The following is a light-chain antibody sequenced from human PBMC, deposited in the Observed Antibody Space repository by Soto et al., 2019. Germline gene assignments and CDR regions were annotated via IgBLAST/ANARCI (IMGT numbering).Light chain of an antibody. CDR3: QQYGSSLFT. V-gene: IGKV3-20*01. J-gene: IGKJ3*01. CDR2: GAS. Sequence: EIVLTQSPGTLSLSPGERATLSCRASQSVSSSYLAWYQQKPGQAPRLLIYGASSRATGIPDRFSGSGSGTDFTLTISRLELEDFAVYYCQQYGSSLFTFGPGTTVDIK. CDR1: QSVSSSY.